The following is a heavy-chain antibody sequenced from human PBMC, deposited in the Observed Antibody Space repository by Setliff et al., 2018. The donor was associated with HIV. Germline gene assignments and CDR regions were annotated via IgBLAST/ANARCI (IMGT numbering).Heavy chain of an antibody. CDR3: SRAGIVVVIFDY. D-gene: IGHD3-22*01. CDR1: GGSVTDYF. CDR2: IYSSGNT. J-gene: IGHJ4*02. V-gene: IGHV4-4*09. Sequence: PSETLSLTCTVSGGSVTDYFWDWIRQPPGKGLEWIVYIYSSGNTNYNPSLKSRVTISVDTSKNQVSLKLSSVTAAYTAVYYFSRAGIVVVIFDYWGQGTLVTVSS.